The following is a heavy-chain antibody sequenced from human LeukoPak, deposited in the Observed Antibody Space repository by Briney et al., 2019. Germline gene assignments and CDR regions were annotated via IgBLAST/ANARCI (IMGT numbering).Heavy chain of an antibody. CDR3: ARDSQGDDYFLVSTY. CDR2: IKQDGSEK. Sequence: PGGSLRLSCAASGFTFSSYWMSWVRQAPGKGLEWVANIKQDGSEKYYADSVKGRFTISRDNAKNSPYLQMNSLRAEDTAVYYCARDSQGDDYFLVSTYWGQGTLVTVSS. V-gene: IGHV3-7*01. J-gene: IGHJ4*02. CDR1: GFTFSSYW. D-gene: IGHD5-12*01.